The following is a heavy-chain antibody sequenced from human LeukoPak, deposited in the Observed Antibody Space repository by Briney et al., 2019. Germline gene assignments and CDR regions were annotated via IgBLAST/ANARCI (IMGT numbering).Heavy chain of an antibody. CDR3: ARSDWYLRGDAFDI. V-gene: IGHV4-38-2*02. CDR1: GYSISSDYY. Sequence: PSETLSLTCTVSGYSISSDYYWGWIRQPPGKGLEWIGNIYQSGNTYYNPSLKSRVTISLHTSKNQFSLNLRSVTAADAAVYFCARSDWYLRGDAFDIWGQGTMVTVSS. CDR2: IYQSGNT. D-gene: IGHD3-9*01. J-gene: IGHJ3*02.